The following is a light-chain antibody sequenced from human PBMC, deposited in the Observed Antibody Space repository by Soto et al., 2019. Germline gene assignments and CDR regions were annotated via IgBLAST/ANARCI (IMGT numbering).Light chain of an antibody. CDR3: SSNTSSSTLL. Sequence: QSALTQPASVSGSPGQSITISCTGTSSDVGGYNYVSWYQQHPGKAPKLMIYDVSNRPSGVSNRFSGSKSGNTASLTISGLQAEDEADYYCSSNTSSSTLLFGGGNQLTVL. J-gene: IGLJ2*01. CDR2: DVS. V-gene: IGLV2-14*01. CDR1: SSDVGGYNY.